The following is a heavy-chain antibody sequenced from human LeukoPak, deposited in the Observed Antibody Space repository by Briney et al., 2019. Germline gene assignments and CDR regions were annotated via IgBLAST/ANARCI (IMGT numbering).Heavy chain of an antibody. CDR1: GFTFSSYG. D-gene: IGHD6-13*01. CDR2: IRYDGSNK. J-gene: IGHJ6*02. Sequence: PGGSLRLSCAASGFTFSSYGMHWVRQAPGKGLEWVAFIRYDGSNKYYADSVKGRFTISRDNSKNTLYLQMNSLRAEDTAVYYCAKDRESSRRVLSLWYYYGMDVWGQGTTVTVSS. V-gene: IGHV3-30*02. CDR3: AKDRESSRRVLSLWYYYGMDV.